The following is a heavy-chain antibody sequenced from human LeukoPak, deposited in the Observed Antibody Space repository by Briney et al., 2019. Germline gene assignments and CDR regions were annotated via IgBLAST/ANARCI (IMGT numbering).Heavy chain of an antibody. CDR1: GCTFTGYY. D-gene: IGHD5-18*01. CDR3: ARDVRDTAMAPIDY. CDR2: INPNSGGT. J-gene: IGHJ4*02. V-gene: IGHV1-2*02. Sequence: GASVKVSCKASGCTFTGYYMHWVRQAPGQGLEWMGWINPNSGGTNYAQKFQGRVTMTRDTSISTAYMELSRLRSDDTAVYYCARDVRDTAMAPIDYWGQGTLVTVSS.